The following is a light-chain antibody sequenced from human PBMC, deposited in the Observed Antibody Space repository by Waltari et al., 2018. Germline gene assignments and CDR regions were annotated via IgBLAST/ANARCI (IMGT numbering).Light chain of an antibody. CDR1: SSDIGGYNS. Sequence: QSALTQPASVSGSPGQSISISCTGISSDIGGYNSVSWYQHHPGKAPKLLIYDVFNRPSGVSNRFSGSKSGNAASLAISGLQVEDEAVYYCSSYMSSPPHVVFGEGTKLTVL. J-gene: IGLJ2*01. CDR2: DVF. CDR3: SSYMSSPPHVV. V-gene: IGLV2-14*03.